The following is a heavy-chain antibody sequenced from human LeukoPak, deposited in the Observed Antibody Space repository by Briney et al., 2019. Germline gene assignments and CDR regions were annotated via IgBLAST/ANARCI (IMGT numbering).Heavy chain of an antibody. CDR1: GGSISSYY. D-gene: IGHD3-22*01. CDR3: ATLQSSGYDYSDY. V-gene: IGHV4-59*08. CDR2: VYYSGYT. J-gene: IGHJ4*02. Sequence: SETLSLTCTVSGGSISSYYWSWIRRPPGKGLEWIGYVYYSGYTDYNPSLKSRVTMSVDTSKNQFSLKLTSVTAADTAVYYCATLQSSGYDYSDYWGQGILVTVSS.